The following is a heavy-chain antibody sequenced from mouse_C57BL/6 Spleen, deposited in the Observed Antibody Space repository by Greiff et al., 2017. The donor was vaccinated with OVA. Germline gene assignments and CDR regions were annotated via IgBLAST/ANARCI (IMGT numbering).Heavy chain of an antibody. CDR1: GYTFTDYY. J-gene: IGHJ3*01. Sequence: QVQLKQSGAELVRPGASVKLSCKASGYTFTDYYINWVKQRPGQGLEWIARIYPGSGNTYYNEKFKGKATLTAEKSSSTAYMQLSSLTSEDSAVYFFARDSSGLWFAYWGQGTLVTVSA. CDR2: IYPGSGNT. D-gene: IGHD3-2*02. CDR3: ARDSSGLWFAY. V-gene: IGHV1-76*01.